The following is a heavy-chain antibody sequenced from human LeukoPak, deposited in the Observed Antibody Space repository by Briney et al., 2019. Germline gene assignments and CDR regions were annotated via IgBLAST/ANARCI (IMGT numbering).Heavy chain of an antibody. CDR1: GFTFDDYG. CDR3: ARDSGSHFGFDY. D-gene: IGHD1-26*01. V-gene: IGHV3-20*04. Sequence: PAGGSLRLSCAASGFTFDDYGMSWVRQAPGKGLEWVSGINWNGGSTGYADSVKGRFTISRDNAKNSLYLQMNSLRAEDTALYYCARDSGSHFGFDYWGQGTLVTVSS. J-gene: IGHJ4*02. CDR2: INWNGGST.